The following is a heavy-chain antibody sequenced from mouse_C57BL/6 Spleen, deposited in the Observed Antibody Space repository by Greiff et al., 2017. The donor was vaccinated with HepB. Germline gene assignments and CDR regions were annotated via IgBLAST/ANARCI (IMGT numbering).Heavy chain of an antibody. V-gene: IGHV1-50*01. CDR2: IDPSDSYI. J-gene: IGHJ2*01. CDR3: ARWGIYYYGSSYY. D-gene: IGHD1-1*01. Sequence: VQLQQPGAELVKPGASVKLSCKASGYTFTSYWMQWVKQRPGQGLEWIGEIDPSDSYINYNQKFKGKATLTVDTSSSTAYMQLSSLTSEDSAVYYCARWGIYYYGSSYYWGQGTTLTVSS. CDR1: GYTFTSYW.